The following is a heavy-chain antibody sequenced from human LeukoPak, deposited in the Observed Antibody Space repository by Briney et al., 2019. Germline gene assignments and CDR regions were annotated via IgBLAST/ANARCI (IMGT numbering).Heavy chain of an antibody. J-gene: IGHJ6*03. CDR3: ARSAGYYDFWSGYGEDYYYMDV. Sequence: GGSLRLSCAASGFTFSSYSMNWVRQAPGKGLEWVSSISSSSSYIYYADSVKGRFTISRDNAKNSLYLQMNSLRAEDTAVYYCARSAGYYDFWSGYGEDYYYMDVWGKGTTVTVSS. D-gene: IGHD3-3*01. CDR2: ISSSSSYI. V-gene: IGHV3-21*01. CDR1: GFTFSSYS.